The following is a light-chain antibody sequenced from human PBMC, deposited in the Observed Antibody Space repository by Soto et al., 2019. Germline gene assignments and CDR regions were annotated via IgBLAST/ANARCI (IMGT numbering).Light chain of an antibody. V-gene: IGLV2-23*02. CDR2: EVS. J-gene: IGLJ1*01. Sequence: SALTQPASVSGSPGQSSTISCTGTSSDVGSYNLVSWYQQHPGKAPKLMIYEVSKRPSGVSNRFSGSKSGNTASLTISGLQAEDEADYYCCSYAGSSTLFGTGTKVTVL. CDR3: CSYAGSSTL. CDR1: SSDVGSYNL.